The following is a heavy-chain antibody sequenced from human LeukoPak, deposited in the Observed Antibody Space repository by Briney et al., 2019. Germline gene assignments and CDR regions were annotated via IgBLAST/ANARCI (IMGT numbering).Heavy chain of an antibody. CDR1: GGSISSYY. J-gene: IGHJ4*02. CDR2: IYSSGST. V-gene: IGHV4-59*08. D-gene: IGHD6-19*01. Sequence: SETLSLTCTVSGGSISSYYWTWIRQPPGKGLEWIGQIYSSGSTNYNPSLKSRVTISVDTSKNQFSLKLNSVTAADTALYYCARRSSSTGWSFDHWGQGTLVAVSS. CDR3: ARRSSSTGWSFDH.